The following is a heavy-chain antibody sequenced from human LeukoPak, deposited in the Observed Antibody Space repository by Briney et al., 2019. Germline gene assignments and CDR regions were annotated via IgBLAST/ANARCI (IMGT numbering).Heavy chain of an antibody. Sequence: GGSLRLSCAASGLTFSSYAMSWVRQAPGKGLEWVSGIGSSAGSIHYADSVKGRFTISRDNSKNTLYLEMNSLRAEDTAVYYCVKDLHFWSAGDYWGQGTLVTVSS. CDR1: GLTFSSYA. V-gene: IGHV3-23*01. J-gene: IGHJ4*02. D-gene: IGHD3-3*02. CDR2: IGSSAGSI. CDR3: VKDLHFWSAGDY.